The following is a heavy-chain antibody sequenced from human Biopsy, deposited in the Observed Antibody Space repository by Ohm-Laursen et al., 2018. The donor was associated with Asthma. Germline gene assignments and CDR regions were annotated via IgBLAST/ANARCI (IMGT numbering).Heavy chain of an antibody. D-gene: IGHD3-22*01. CDR1: GFAVSRAH. V-gene: IGHV3-53*01. J-gene: IGHJ4*02. Sequence: LRLSRTASGFAVSRAHMFWVRLAPRKGLERVSVFYSGGTSHTADSVRGRFTISIDYSKNTLYLQVHILRAEDTDVYYCARGDSSNWSHYYFDYWGQGTLVTVSS. CDR2: FYSGGTS. CDR3: ARGDSSNWSHYYFDY.